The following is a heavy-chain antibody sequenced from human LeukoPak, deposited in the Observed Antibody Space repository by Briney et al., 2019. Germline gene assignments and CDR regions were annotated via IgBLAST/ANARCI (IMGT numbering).Heavy chain of an antibody. CDR1: GDSISSYY. J-gene: IGHJ3*02. Sequence: SEPLSLPCTVSGDSISSYYWSWIRQPPGKGLEWIGYIYYSGSTNYNPSLKSRVTISVDTSKNQFSLKLSSVTAADTAVYYCARDSDYDYVWGSYRFFVGGAFDIWGQGTMVTVSS. V-gene: IGHV4-59*01. CDR3: ARDSDYDYVWGSYRFFVGGAFDI. CDR2: IYYSGST. D-gene: IGHD3-16*02.